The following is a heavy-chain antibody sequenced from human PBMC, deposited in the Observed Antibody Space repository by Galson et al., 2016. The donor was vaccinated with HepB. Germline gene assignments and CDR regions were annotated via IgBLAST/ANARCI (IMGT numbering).Heavy chain of an antibody. D-gene: IGHD5-24*01. J-gene: IGHJ6*02. Sequence: PALVKPTQTLTLTCAVSGLSVSAGGMRVNWIRQSPGRALEWLARIDWDDARLYNTSMETRLTISRDTSKNHVVLILTDMDPLDTATYFCATMHVSYALDVWGQGTTVTVSS. V-gene: IGHV2-70*04. CDR3: ATMHVSYALDV. CDR1: GLSVSAGGMR. CDR2: IDWDDAR.